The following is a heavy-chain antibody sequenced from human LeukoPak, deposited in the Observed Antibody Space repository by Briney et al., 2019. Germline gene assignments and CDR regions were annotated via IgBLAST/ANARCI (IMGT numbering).Heavy chain of an antibody. CDR3: AKEKEDIVVVPAAIGGN. CDR2: IIPIFGTA. J-gene: IGHJ4*02. CDR1: GGTFSSYA. Sequence: ASVKVSCKASGGTFSSYAISWVRQAPGQGLEWMGGIIPIFGTANYAQKFQGRVTITADESTSTAYMELNSLRAEDTAVYYCAKEKEDIVVVPAAIGGNWGQGTLVSVSS. D-gene: IGHD2-2*01. V-gene: IGHV1-69*13.